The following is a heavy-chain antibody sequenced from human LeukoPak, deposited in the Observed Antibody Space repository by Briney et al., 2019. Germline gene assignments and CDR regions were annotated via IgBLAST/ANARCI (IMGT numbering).Heavy chain of an antibody. D-gene: IGHD3-3*01. V-gene: IGHV5-51*01. Sequence: GESLKISCKGSGYSFTSYWIGWVRQMPGKGLEWMGIIYPGDSDTRYSPSLQGQVTISVDTSIGTAYLQWSSLKASDTAIYYCARQNDFRVDYWGQGTLVTVSS. J-gene: IGHJ4*02. CDR1: GYSFTSYW. CDR3: ARQNDFRVDY. CDR2: IYPGDSDT.